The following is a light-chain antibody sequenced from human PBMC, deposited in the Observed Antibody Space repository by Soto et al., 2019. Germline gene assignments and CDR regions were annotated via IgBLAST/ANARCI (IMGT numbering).Light chain of an antibody. Sequence: EIVMTQSPATLSVSPGEKATLSCRASQSVSSNLAWYQQKPGQAPRLLIYGASTRATGIPARWSGSGSGTEFTLTISSLQSEDFAVYYCQQYNNWPWTFGQGTQVEIK. CDR2: GAS. J-gene: IGKJ1*01. CDR1: QSVSSN. CDR3: QQYNNWPWT. V-gene: IGKV3-15*01.